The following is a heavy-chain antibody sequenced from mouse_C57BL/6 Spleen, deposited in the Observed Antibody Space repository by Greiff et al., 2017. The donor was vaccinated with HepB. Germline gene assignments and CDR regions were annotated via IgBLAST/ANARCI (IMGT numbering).Heavy chain of an antibody. D-gene: IGHD1-1*01. Sequence: EVKLMESGPGLVKPSQSLSLTCSVTGYSITSGYYWNWIRQFPGNKLEWMGYISYDGSNNYNPSLKNRISITRDTSKNQFFLKLNSVTTEDTATYYCACYYGSSYGYFDYWGQGTTLTVSS. V-gene: IGHV3-6*01. CDR1: GYSITSGYY. J-gene: IGHJ2*01. CDR2: ISYDGSN. CDR3: ACYYGSSYGYFDY.